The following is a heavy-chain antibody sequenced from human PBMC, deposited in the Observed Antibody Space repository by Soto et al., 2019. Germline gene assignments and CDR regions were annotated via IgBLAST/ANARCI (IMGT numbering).Heavy chain of an antibody. CDR2: IYYSGST. D-gene: IGHD6-19*01. J-gene: IGHJ4*02. CDR1: GGSISSSSYY. Sequence: QLQLQESGPGLVKPSETLSLTCTVSGGSISSSSYYWGWIRQPPGKGLEWMGGIYYSGSTYYNPSLKSRVNISVDTSNTQFSLNLRAVNTANTTVYACERHAVPSSGYTEYWGQGTLVTVSS. CDR3: ERHAVPSSGYTEY. V-gene: IGHV4-39*01.